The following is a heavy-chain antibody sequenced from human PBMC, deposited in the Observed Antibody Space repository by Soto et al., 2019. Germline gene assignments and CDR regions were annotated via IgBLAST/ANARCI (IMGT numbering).Heavy chain of an antibody. D-gene: IGHD5-12*01. CDR1: GYTFTSYG. CDR3: ARDVRGHYYYYGMDV. Sequence: QVQLVQSGAEVKKPGASVKVSCKASGYTFTSYGISWVRQAPEQGLEWMGWISAYNGNTNYAQRLQGRVTMTTDTSTSTLYMELRSPRSDDTAVYYCARDVRGHYYYYGMDVWGQGTTVTVSS. V-gene: IGHV1-18*01. CDR2: ISAYNGNT. J-gene: IGHJ6*02.